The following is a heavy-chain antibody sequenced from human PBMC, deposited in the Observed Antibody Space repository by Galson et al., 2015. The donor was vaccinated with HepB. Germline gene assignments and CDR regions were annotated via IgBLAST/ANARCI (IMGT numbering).Heavy chain of an antibody. CDR2: IGTAGDT. CDR1: GFTFSSYD. D-gene: IGHD6-19*01. J-gene: IGHJ6*02. V-gene: IGHV3-13*01. CDR3: ARGEALGGAVAAYGMDV. Sequence: SLRLSCAASGFTFSSYDMHWVRQATGKGLEWVSAIGTAGDTYYPGSVKGRFTISRGNAKNSLYLQMNSLRAGDTAVYYCARGEALGGAVAAYGMDVWGQGTTVTVSS.